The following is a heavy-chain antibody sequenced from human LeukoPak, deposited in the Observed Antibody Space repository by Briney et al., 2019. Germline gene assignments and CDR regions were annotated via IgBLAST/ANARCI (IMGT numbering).Heavy chain of an antibody. D-gene: IGHD3-10*01. CDR3: ARGPRFPDYYYYYMDV. CDR2: IYSGGST. CDR1: GFTISSNY. J-gene: IGHJ6*03. V-gene: IGHV3-53*01. Sequence: GGSLRLSCAASGFTISSNYMSWVRQAPGKGLEWVSVIYSGGSTYYADSVKGRFTISRDNSKNTLYLQMDSLRAEDTAVYDCARGPRFPDYYYYYMDVWGKGTTVTVSS.